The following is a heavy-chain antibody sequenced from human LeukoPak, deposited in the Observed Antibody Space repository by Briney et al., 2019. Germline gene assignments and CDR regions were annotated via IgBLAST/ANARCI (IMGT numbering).Heavy chain of an antibody. J-gene: IGHJ6*02. D-gene: IGHD3-22*01. CDR2: INPNSGGT. V-gene: IGHV1-2*02. CDR3: AREHDSKVRYYNGMDV. CDR1: GYTFTGYY. Sequence: ASVTVSCKASGYTFTGYYMHWVRQAPGQGLEWMGWINPNSGGTNYAQKFQGRVTMTRDTSISTAYMDLRSLRSDDTAVYYCAREHDSKVRYYNGMDVWGQGTTVTVSS.